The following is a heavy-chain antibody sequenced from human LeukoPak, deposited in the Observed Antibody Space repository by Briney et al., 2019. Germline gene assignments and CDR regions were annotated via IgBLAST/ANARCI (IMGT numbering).Heavy chain of an antibody. CDR2: INPSSAAT. CDR1: GYSFTGYS. D-gene: IGHD2-15*01. J-gene: IGHJ4*02. Sequence: GASVKVSCKASGYSFTGYSIHWWRQAPGQGLEWMGWINPSSAATHYPEKFQGRVTMTRDTSISTVYVELSRLTTDDTAFFYCARDIGPGAAFDYWGQGTLVPVSS. V-gene: IGHV1-2*02. CDR3: ARDIGPGAAFDY.